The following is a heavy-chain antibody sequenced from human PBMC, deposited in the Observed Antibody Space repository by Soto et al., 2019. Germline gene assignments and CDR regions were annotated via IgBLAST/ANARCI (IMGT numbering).Heavy chain of an antibody. CDR2: IYWDDDK. CDR1: GFSLSTSGMG. Sequence: QITLKESGPTLVKPTQTLTLTCTFSGFSLSTSGMGVGWIRQPPGEALEWLALIYWDDDKRYSPSLKSRLTITRDTSKNEVVLTMANMDPVDTATYYCARILRDNSANKAFDSWGMGSLVTVSS. D-gene: IGHD4-4*01. CDR3: ARILRDNSANKAFDS. V-gene: IGHV2-5*02. J-gene: IGHJ4*02.